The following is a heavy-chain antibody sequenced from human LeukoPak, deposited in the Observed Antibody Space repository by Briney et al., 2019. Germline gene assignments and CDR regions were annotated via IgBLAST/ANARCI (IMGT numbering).Heavy chain of an antibody. CDR2: ISGCVARS. D-gene: IGHD3-16*01. J-gene: IGHJ4*02. Sequence: GGSLRLSCAASGFTLCDFAMNSVRQAPGQGVEGGSGISGCVARSASADSVKGRFAISRAKTKNTLCPQLRRARAEAKAVYYSPSGDVLRDVSCFDDWGQGSLVTVPS. V-gene: IGHV3-23*01. CDR1: GFTLCDFA. CDR3: PSGDVLRDVSCFDD.